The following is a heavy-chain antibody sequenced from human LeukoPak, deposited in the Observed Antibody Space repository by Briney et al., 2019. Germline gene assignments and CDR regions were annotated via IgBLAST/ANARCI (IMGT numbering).Heavy chain of an antibody. Sequence: ASVTVSCTASGGTFSSYAISWVRQAPGQGLEWMGGIIPIFGTANYAQKFQGRVTITADESTSTAYMELSSLRSEDTAVYYCARVKGYYDSSGYYEYWGQGTLVTVSS. CDR1: GGTFSSYA. CDR3: ARVKGYYDSSGYYEY. V-gene: IGHV1-69*01. J-gene: IGHJ4*02. CDR2: IIPIFGTA. D-gene: IGHD3-22*01.